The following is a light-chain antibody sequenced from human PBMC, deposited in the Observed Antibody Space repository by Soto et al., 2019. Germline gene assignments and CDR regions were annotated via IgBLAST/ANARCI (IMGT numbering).Light chain of an antibody. CDR1: SSNIGSNT. CDR2: SNN. Sequence: QSVLTQPPSASGTPGQRVTISCSGGSSNIGSNTVNWYQHLPGTAPKLLIYSNNQRPSGVPDRFYGSMSGTSASLAISGLQSEDEADYDCAAWDDSLNGPVFGGGTKLTVL. J-gene: IGLJ2*01. V-gene: IGLV1-44*01. CDR3: AAWDDSLNGPV.